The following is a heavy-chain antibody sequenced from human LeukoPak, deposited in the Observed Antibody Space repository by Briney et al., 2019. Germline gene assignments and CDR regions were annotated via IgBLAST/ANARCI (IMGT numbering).Heavy chain of an antibody. CDR2: IIPILGIA. J-gene: IGHJ4*02. Sequence: GASLRVSCKASGGTLGTNGIGWFRQAPGQGLNWMGRIIPILGIANYAQKFQGRVTITADKSTSTAYMDLSSLRSEDTAVYYCARDLGPAWMEGGSGNYYGSFDYWGQGTLVTVSS. CDR3: ARDLGPAWMEGGSGNYYGSFDY. CDR1: GGTLGTNG. V-gene: IGHV1-69*04. D-gene: IGHD3-10*01.